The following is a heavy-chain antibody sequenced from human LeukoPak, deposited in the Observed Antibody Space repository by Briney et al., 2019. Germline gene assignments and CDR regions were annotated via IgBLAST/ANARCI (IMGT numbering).Heavy chain of an antibody. D-gene: IGHD3-10*01. CDR3: ARDRGLSSITMVRGYVDV. J-gene: IGHJ6*02. Sequence: GGSLRLSCAASGFTFRNYGMHWVRQAPGKGLEWAAVISNDGSNEYYAKSVKGRFTISRDNAKNSLYLQMNSLRAEDTAVYYCARDRGLSSITMVRGYVDVWGQGTTVTVSS. V-gene: IGHV3-30*03. CDR2: ISNDGSNE. CDR1: GFTFRNYG.